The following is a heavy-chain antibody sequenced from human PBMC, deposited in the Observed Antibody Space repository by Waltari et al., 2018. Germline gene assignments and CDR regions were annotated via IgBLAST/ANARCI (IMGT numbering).Heavy chain of an antibody. D-gene: IGHD3-10*01. CDR1: GGSSRSVDYF. CDR2: ISTTGTA. CDR3: ARDLGLDYGSGNFYRNWFDP. V-gene: IGHV4-61*02. J-gene: IGHJ5*02. Sequence: QVQLQESGPGLVRPSQTLSLTCTVPGGSSRSVDYFWSWIPQPAGKGLEWIGRISTTGTANYNPSFNSRVTISVDTSKNQFSLNLRSVTAADTAVYYCARDLGLDYGSGNFYRNWFDPWGQGTLVTVSS.